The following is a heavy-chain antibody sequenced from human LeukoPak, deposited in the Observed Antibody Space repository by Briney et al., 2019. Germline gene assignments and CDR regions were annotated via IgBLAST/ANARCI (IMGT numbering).Heavy chain of an antibody. V-gene: IGHV3-7*01. CDR3: ARAGGQLLHGFDYFEY. J-gene: IGHJ4*02. D-gene: IGHD6-13*01. CDR1: GFTFSSYA. Sequence: GGSLRLSCAASGFTFSSYAMTWVRQAPGKGLEWVANIKQDGSEKYYVDSVKGRFTISRDNSKNTLYLQMNSLRAEDTAVYYCARAGGQLLHGFDYFEYWGQGTLVTVSS. CDR2: IKQDGSEK.